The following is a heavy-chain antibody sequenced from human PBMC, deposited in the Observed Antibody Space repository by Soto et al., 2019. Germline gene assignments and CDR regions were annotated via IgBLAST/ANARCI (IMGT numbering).Heavy chain of an antibody. J-gene: IGHJ4*02. V-gene: IGHV3-33*01. CDR1: GFTFSSYG. D-gene: IGHD3-16*01. CDR2: IWYDGSNK. CDR3: ARDPYVYDYVWGNQDDY. Sequence: QVQLVESGGGVVQPGRSLRLSCAASGFTFSSYGMHWVRQAPGKGLEWVAVIWYDGSNKYYADSVKGRFTISRDNSKNTLYLQMNSLRAEDTAVYYCARDPYVYDYVWGNQDDYWGQGTLVTVSS.